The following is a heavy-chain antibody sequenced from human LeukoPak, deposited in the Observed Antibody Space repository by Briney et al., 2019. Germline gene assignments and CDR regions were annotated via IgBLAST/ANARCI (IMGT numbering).Heavy chain of an antibody. J-gene: IGHJ4*02. D-gene: IGHD3-10*01. CDR1: GFTFSNYW. Sequence: PGGSLRLSCAASGFTFSNYWMHWVRQDPGKGLVWVSFINPDGSTTNYADSVKGRFTISRDNAKNALYLQMNSLRAEDTAVYYFAKDLRYGSADDWGQGALVTVSS. V-gene: IGHV3-74*01. CDR3: AKDLRYGSADD. CDR2: INPDGSTT.